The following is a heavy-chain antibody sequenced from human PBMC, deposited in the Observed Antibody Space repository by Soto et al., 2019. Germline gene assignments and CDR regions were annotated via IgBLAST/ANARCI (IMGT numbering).Heavy chain of an antibody. J-gene: IGHJ3*02. CDR2: IYYSGST. V-gene: IGHV4-31*03. CDR3: ASSFSVITFGGVIVKGAFDI. D-gene: IGHD3-16*02. CDR1: GGSISSGGYY. Sequence: QVQLQESGPGLVKPSQTLSLTCTVSGGSISSGGYYWSWIRQHPGKGLEWIGYIYYSGSTYYNPSLKRRVTISVDTSKNQFSLKLSSVTAADTAVYYCASSFSVITFGGVIVKGAFDIWGQGTMVTVSS.